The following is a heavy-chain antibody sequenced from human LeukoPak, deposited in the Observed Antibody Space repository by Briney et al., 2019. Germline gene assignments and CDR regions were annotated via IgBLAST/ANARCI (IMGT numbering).Heavy chain of an antibody. Sequence: GASVKVSCKASGYTFTGYTITWVRQAPGQGLEWMGWISSYNGDTYYAQKVQGRVTMTTDTSTSTAYMELRSLRSDDTAVYYCARDGYYDFWSGYGWFDPWGRGTLVTVSS. J-gene: IGHJ5*02. CDR2: ISSYNGDT. V-gene: IGHV1-18*01. D-gene: IGHD3-3*01. CDR1: GYTFTGYT. CDR3: ARDGYYDFWSGYGWFDP.